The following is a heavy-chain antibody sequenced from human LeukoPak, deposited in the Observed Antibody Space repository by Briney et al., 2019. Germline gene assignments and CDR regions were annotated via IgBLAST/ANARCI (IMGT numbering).Heavy chain of an antibody. CDR3: AKDYYGGDCYSGWYFDL. Sequence: YPGGSLRLSCAASGFTFDDYAMHWVRQAPGKGLEWVSGISYNSDTIAYADSVKGRFTISRDNAKNSLYLQMNSLRAEDTALYYCAKDYYGGDCYSGWYFDLWGRGTLVTVSS. CDR1: GFTFDDYA. CDR2: ISYNSDTI. V-gene: IGHV3-9*01. J-gene: IGHJ2*01. D-gene: IGHD2-21*02.